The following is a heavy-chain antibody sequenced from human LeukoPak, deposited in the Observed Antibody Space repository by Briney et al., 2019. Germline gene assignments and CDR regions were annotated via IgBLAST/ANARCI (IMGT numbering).Heavy chain of an antibody. J-gene: IGHJ4*02. CDR3: ARDRDFIFDY. V-gene: IGHV3-48*03. D-gene: IGHD3/OR15-3a*01. CDR1: GFTFSSYE. CDR2: ISSSGSTI. Sequence: PGGSLRLSCAASGFTFSSYEMNWVRQAPGKGLEWVSYISSSGSTIYYAGSVKGRFTTSRDNAKNSLYLQMNSLRAEDTAVYYCARDRDFIFDYWGQGTLVTVSS.